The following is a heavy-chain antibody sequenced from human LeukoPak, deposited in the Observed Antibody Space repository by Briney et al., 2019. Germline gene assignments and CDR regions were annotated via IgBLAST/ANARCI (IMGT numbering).Heavy chain of an antibody. CDR3: AADDFYGSGALGFDL. CDR2: IVVGSGNT. J-gene: IGHJ2*01. D-gene: IGHD3-10*01. Sequence: ASVKVSCKASGFTFTSSAMQWVRQARGQRLEWIGWIVVGSGNTNYAQKFPERVTITRDMSTSTAYMELSSLRSEDTAVYYCAADDFYGSGALGFDLWGRGTLVTVSS. CDR1: GFTFTSSA. V-gene: IGHV1-58*02.